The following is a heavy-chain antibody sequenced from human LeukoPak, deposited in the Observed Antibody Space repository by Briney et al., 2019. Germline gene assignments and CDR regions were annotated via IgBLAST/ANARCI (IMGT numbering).Heavy chain of an antibody. CDR3: AIDPNWGTHS. CDR2: IGNNGGGI. V-gene: IGHV3-23*01. CDR1: GFTFSSYT. Sequence: GGSLRLSCAASGFTFSSYTMYWVRHPPGKRLEWVSIIGNNGGGIHYADSVRGRFTNSRDNSKNALYLQMNSLRVEDTAVYYCAIDPNWGTHSWGQGVLVTVSS. D-gene: IGHD7-27*01. J-gene: IGHJ4*02.